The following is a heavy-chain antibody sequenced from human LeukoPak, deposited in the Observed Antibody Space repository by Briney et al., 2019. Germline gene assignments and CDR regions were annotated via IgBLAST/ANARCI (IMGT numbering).Heavy chain of an antibody. CDR1: GFTVSSNY. CDR3: ARAAAPYYYYGMDV. D-gene: IGHD6-6*01. V-gene: IGHV3-66*01. J-gene: IGHJ6*02. CDR2: IHSGGSR. Sequence: GGSLRLSCAASGFTVSSNYMSWVSQAQGKGMEWVAVIHSGGSRYYADSVKGRFTISRDNSKNPLYLQMNSLRAEDTAVYYCARAAAPYYYYGMDVWGQGTTVTVSS.